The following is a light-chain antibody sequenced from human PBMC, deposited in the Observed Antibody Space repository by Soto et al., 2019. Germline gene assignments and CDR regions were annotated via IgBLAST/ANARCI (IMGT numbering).Light chain of an antibody. V-gene: IGKV3-11*01. CDR2: DAS. CDR3: QQRRNWPLT. CDR1: QSVGNS. J-gene: IGKJ4*01. Sequence: EIVLTQSPDTLSLSPGERATLSCRASQSVGNSFAWYQQKPGQAPRLLIYDASKRATAIPARFSGSGSGTDFTLNISSLAPEDFAVYSCQQRRNWPLTFGGGTNVEIK.